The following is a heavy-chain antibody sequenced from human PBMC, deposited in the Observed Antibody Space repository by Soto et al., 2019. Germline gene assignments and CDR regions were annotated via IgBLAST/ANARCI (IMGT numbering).Heavy chain of an antibody. CDR1: GYAFTGYY. D-gene: IGHD1-26*01. CDR2: INPNSGGT. J-gene: IGHJ4*02. V-gene: IGHV1-2*04. Sequence: ASVKVSCKASGYAFTGYYMHWVRQAPGQGLEWMGWINPNSGGTNYAQKFQGWVTMTRDTSISTAYMELSRLRSDDTAVYYCARGRWRELLIDYWGQGTLVTVSS. CDR3: ARGRWRELLIDY.